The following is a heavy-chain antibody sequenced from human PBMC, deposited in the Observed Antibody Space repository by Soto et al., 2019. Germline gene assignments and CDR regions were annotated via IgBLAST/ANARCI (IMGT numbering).Heavy chain of an antibody. Sequence: QVQLVESGGGVVQPGRSLRLSCAASGFTFSSYGMHWVRLAPGKGLEWVAFLSYDGSNKDYSDSLKGRFTVSRDNSKNTVYLQMNSLRAEDTAVYYCAKMTTVTEPFDYWGQGTLVTVSS. CDR3: AKMTTVTEPFDY. D-gene: IGHD4-17*01. V-gene: IGHV3-30*18. J-gene: IGHJ4*02. CDR2: LSYDGSNK. CDR1: GFTFSSYG.